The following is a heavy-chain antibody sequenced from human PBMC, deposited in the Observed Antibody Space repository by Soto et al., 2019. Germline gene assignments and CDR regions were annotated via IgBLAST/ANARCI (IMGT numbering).Heavy chain of an antibody. CDR3: ARAGVPGYYDSSGYVAHAFDI. CDR1: GYTFTSYG. CDR2: ISAYNGNT. J-gene: IGHJ3*02. V-gene: IGHV1-18*01. Sequence: EASVKVSCKASGYTFTSYGISWVRQAPGQGLEWMGWISAYNGNTNYAQKLQGRVTMTTDTSTSTAYMELRSLRSDDTAVYYCARAGVPGYYDSSGYVAHAFDIWGQGTMVTVSS. D-gene: IGHD3-22*01.